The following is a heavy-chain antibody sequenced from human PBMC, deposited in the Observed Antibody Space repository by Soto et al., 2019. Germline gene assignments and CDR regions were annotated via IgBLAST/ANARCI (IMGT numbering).Heavy chain of an antibody. Sequence: QVQLQQWGAGLLKPSETLSLTCAVYGGSFSGYYWSWIRQPPGKGLEWIGEINHSGSTNYNPSLKRRVSISPDTSKNQFSLKLSSVTAADTSVYYCARLPRGYNYGMDVWGQGTTVTVSS. CDR3: ARLPRGYNYGMDV. CDR1: GGSFSGYY. V-gene: IGHV4-34*01. CDR2: INHSGST. J-gene: IGHJ6*02.